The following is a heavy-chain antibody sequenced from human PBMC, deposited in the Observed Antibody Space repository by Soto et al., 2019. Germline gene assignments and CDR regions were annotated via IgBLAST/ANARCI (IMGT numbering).Heavy chain of an antibody. D-gene: IGHD4-4*01. CDR3: AHIRDYNNYGWFDP. J-gene: IGHJ5*02. CDR1: GDSISGSPYY. Sequence: PSETLSLPCVVSGDSISGSPYYWAWIRQPPGKALEWIGSVYYSGTSYRNPSLKSRTTLSVDRSKNQFSLQLSSVTAADTAVYYCAHIRDYNNYGWFDPWGPGSPVTVHS. V-gene: IGHV4-39*01. CDR2: VYYSGTS.